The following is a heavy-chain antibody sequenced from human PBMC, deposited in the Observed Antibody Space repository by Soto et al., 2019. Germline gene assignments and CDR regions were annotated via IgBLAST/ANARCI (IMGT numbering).Heavy chain of an antibody. CDR1: GGSISSSSYY. D-gene: IGHD3-3*01. J-gene: IGHJ1*01. CDR3: ASPYFWSGYHYFQH. Sequence: SETLSLTCTVSGGSISSSSYYWGWIRQPPGKGLEWIGSIYYSGSTYYNPSLKSRVTISVDTSKNQFSLKLSSVTAADTAVYYCASPYFWSGYHYFQHWGQGTLVTVSS. V-gene: IGHV4-39*01. CDR2: IYYSGST.